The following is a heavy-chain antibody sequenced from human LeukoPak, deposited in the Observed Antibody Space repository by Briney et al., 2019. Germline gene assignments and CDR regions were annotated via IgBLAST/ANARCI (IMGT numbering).Heavy chain of an antibody. V-gene: IGHV4-59*08. Sequence: SESLSLTCPASGGSISSYYWSWIRKPPGKRLKWSESSYHSGSTNYNPSLTSRVTISVDTSKNQFSLKLSSGTAADTAVYYCAATITTVHDYWGQGTLVTVSS. D-gene: IGHD3-10*01. CDR1: GGSISSYY. J-gene: IGHJ4*02. CDR3: AATITTVHDY. CDR2: SYHSGST.